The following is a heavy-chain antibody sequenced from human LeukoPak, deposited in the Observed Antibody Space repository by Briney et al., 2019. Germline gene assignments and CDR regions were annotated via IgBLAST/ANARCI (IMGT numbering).Heavy chain of an antibody. V-gene: IGHV3-23*01. Sequence: PGGALRLSCAASVFPFSSYAMSWVRQAPGKGVGWVYAFSGSGGSTYYADSVKGRFTISRDNSKNTLYLQMNSLRAEDTAVYYCAKAHTMIVVVITPYYFDYWGQGTLVTVSS. CDR3: AKAHTMIVVVITPYYFDY. J-gene: IGHJ4*02. D-gene: IGHD3-22*01. CDR2: FSGSGGST. CDR1: VFPFSSYA.